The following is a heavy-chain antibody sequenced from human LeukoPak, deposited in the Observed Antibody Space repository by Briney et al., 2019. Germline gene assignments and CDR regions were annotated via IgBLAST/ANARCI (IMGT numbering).Heavy chain of an antibody. V-gene: IGHV4-59*01. CDR2: TYYSGST. CDR1: GGSISSYY. CDR3: ARGGYYDSSGYFPDTANDAFDI. D-gene: IGHD3-22*01. Sequence: KSSETLSLTCTVSGGSISSYYWSWIRQPPGKGLEWIGYTYYSGSTNYNPSLKSRVTISVDTSKNQFSLKLSSVTAADTAVYYCARGGYYDSSGYFPDTANDAFDIWGQGTMVTVSS. J-gene: IGHJ3*02.